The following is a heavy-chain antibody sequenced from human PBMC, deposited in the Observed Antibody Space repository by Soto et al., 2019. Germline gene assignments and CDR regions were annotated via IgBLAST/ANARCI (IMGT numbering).Heavy chain of an antibody. Sequence: QVQLVQSGAEVKKPGASVKVSCKASGYTFTSYDINWVRQATGQGLEWMGWMNPNSGNTGYAQKFQGRVTMTRNTSISTAYMELSSLRSEDTAVYYCARGTMVRGVIIGGPGFDYWGQGTLVTVSS. J-gene: IGHJ4*02. D-gene: IGHD3-10*01. CDR1: GYTFTSYD. CDR2: MNPNSGNT. CDR3: ARGTMVRGVIIGGPGFDY. V-gene: IGHV1-8*01.